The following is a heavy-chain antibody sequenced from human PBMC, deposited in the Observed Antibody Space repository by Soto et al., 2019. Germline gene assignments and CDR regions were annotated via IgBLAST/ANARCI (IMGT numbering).Heavy chain of an antibody. D-gene: IGHD3-10*01. J-gene: IGHJ6*03. V-gene: IGHV3-30*18. CDR2: ISFEGSDK. Sequence: QVQLVESGGGVVQPGRSLRLSCEASGFTFSSDGMHWVRQAPGKGLEWVALISFEGSDKYYADSVKGRFTISRDNSKNPINLQMTTLRAEATAVYSCAKAASGGRNMDVWGKGPRVTVSS. CDR3: AKAASGGRNMDV. CDR1: GFTFSSDG.